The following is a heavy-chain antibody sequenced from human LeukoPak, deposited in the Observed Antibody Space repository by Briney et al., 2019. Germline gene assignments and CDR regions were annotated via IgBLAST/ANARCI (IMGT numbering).Heavy chain of an antibody. Sequence: PSETLSLTCAVYGGSFSGYYWSWIRQPPGKGLEWIGYIYYSGSTNYNPSLKSRVTISVDTSKNQFSLKLSSVTAADTAVYYCARLGGGYSSRWYEFDYWGQGTLVTVSS. CDR2: IYYSGST. D-gene: IGHD6-13*01. J-gene: IGHJ4*02. V-gene: IGHV4-59*08. CDR3: ARLGGGYSSRWYEFDY. CDR1: GGSFSGYY.